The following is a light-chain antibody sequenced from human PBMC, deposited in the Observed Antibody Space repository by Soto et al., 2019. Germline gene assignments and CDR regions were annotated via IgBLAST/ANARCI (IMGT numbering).Light chain of an antibody. CDR2: DAS. V-gene: IGKV3-11*01. CDR1: QTVSTF. Sequence: EIVLTQSPDTLSLSPGERATLSCRASQTVSTFLAWYQQKPGQAPRLIVYDASKRAPGIPARFIGSGSGTDFTLPVSSLEPEDFALYYCQQRSGWPTFGQGTKVEI. CDR3: QQRSGWPT. J-gene: IGKJ1*01.